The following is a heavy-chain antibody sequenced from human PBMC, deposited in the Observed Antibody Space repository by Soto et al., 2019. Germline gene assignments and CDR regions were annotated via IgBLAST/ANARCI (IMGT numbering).Heavy chain of an antibody. CDR2: IYYSGST. CDR3: ARGVVVVVAAPWNWFDP. J-gene: IGHJ5*02. CDR1: GGSISSGGYY. Sequence: SETLSLTCTVSGGSISSGGYYWSWIRQHPGEGLEWIGYIYYSGSTYYNPSLKSRVTISVDTSKNQFSLKLSSVTAADTAVYYCARGVVVVVAAPWNWFDPWGQGTLVTVSS. V-gene: IGHV4-31*03. D-gene: IGHD2-15*01.